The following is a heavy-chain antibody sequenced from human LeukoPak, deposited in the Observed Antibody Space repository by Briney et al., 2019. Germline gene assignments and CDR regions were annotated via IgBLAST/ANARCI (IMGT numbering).Heavy chain of an antibody. CDR3: ARGPPRPMAPMPFY. Sequence: PSETLSLTCAVYGGSFSGYYWSWIRQPPGKGLEWIGEINHSGSTNYNPSLKSRVTISVDTSKNQFSLKLSSVTAADTAVYYCARGPPRPMAPMPFYWGQGTLVTVSS. CDR2: INHSGST. D-gene: IGHD5-24*01. V-gene: IGHV4-34*01. J-gene: IGHJ4*02. CDR1: GGSFSGYY.